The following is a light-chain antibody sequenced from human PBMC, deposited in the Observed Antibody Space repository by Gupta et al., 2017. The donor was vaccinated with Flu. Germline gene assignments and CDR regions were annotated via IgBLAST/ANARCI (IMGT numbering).Light chain of an antibody. V-gene: IGKV1-9*01. Sequence: DIQLTQSPSFLSASVGDRVTITCRASQGISSYLAWYQQKPGKAPKLLIYAASTVQSGLPSRFSGSGSGTEFTLTISSLQPEDFATYYCQQLNSYPLTFGGGTKVEIK. CDR2: AAS. J-gene: IGKJ4*01. CDR3: QQLNSYPLT. CDR1: QGISSY.